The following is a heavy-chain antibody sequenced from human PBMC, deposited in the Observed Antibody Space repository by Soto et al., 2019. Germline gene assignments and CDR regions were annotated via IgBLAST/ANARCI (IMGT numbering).Heavy chain of an antibody. CDR2: IYSDDDK. CDR1: GFSLSTSGVG. D-gene: IGHD4-17*01. J-gene: IGHJ4*02. CDR3: ARLSYGGYFDY. Sequence: QITLKESGPTLVKPTQTLTLTCTFSGFSLSTSGVGVGWIRQPPGKALEWLALIYSDDDKRYSPSLKSRLTITKDPSKTQVVLTMTNMDPVDTATYYCARLSYGGYFDYWGQGTLVTVSS. V-gene: IGHV2-5*02.